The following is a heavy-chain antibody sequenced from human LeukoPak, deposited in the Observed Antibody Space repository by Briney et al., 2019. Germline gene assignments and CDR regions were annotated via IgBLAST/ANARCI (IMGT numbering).Heavy chain of an antibody. D-gene: IGHD2-15*01. CDR3: ATGGLLGLDY. V-gene: IGHV1-24*01. Sequence: ASVKVSCKVSGYTLTELSMHWVRQAPGKGLEWLGGIDPEYGEKNYAQKLQGRDTMPEDTSTDTAYMGLSSVRSEDTAVYSCATGGLLGLDYWGQRPRVTVSS. J-gene: IGHJ4*02. CDR2: IDPEYGEK. CDR1: GYTLTELS.